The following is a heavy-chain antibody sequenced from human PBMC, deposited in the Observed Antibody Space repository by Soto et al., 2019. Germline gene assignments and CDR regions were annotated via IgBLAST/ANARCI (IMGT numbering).Heavy chain of an antibody. V-gene: IGHV4-34*01. Sequence: SETLSLTCAVYGGSFSGYYLSWIRQPPGKGLEWIGYINHSGSTNYNPSLKSRVTISVDTSKNQFSLKLSPVTAADTAVYYCARVRRDIVDTAMVVDYWGRGTLVTVSS. CDR2: INHSGST. D-gene: IGHD5-18*01. CDR3: ARVRRDIVDTAMVVDY. J-gene: IGHJ4*02. CDR1: GGSFSGYY.